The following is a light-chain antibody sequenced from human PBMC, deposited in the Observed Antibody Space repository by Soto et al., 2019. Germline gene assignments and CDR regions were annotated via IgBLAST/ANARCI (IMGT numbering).Light chain of an antibody. V-gene: IGKV3-20*01. CDR2: YAS. CDR3: QQYDYSPRT. Sequence: EIVMTQSPDTLSLSLGERATISCRDSSSICNNYLVWYQQKPAQATRLLIYYASSRATGIPGRFTGSGSGAEFALTISRLEPEDFAVYYCQQYDYSPRTFGAGTKVEFK. CDR1: SSICNNY. J-gene: IGKJ4*02.